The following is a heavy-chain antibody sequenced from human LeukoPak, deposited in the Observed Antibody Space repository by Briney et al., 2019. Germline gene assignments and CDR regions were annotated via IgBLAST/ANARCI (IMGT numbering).Heavy chain of an antibody. CDR1: GFTFSTYW. D-gene: IGHD5-12*01. CDR2: INEDGSRE. Sequence: GGSLRLSCAASGFTFSTYWMSWVRQAPGKGLEWVANINEDGSREYYVDSVKGRFTISRDNAKNSLYLQMDSLTAEDTAVYYCARDSPGYGAYVSWGQGTLVTVSS. V-gene: IGHV3-7*01. CDR3: ARDSPGYGAYVS. J-gene: IGHJ1*01.